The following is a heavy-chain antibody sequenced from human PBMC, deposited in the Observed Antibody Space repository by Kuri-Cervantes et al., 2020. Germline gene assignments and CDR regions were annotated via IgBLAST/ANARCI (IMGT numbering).Heavy chain of an antibody. D-gene: IGHD3-10*01. CDR3: ARDRYESHYNGFYYYYYYMDV. CDR1: GGSISSYY. V-gene: IGHV4-59*01. CDR2: IYYSGST. Sequence: SETLSLTCTVSGGSISSYYWSWIRLPPGKGLEWIGYIYYSGSTNYNPSLKSRVTISVDTSKNQFSLKLSSVTAADTAVYYCARDRYESHYNGFYYYYYYMDVWGKGTTVTVSS. J-gene: IGHJ6*03.